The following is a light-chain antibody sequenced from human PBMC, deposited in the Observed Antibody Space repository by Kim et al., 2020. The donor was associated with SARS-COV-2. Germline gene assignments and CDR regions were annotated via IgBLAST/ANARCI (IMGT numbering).Light chain of an antibody. CDR2: RNN. V-gene: IGLV1-47*01. CDR1: SSNIGSNY. Sequence: ELTQPPSASGTPGQRVTISCSGSSSNIGSNYVYWYQQVPGTAPKLLIYRNNLRPSGVPDRFSGSKSGTSASLAISGLRSEDEADYYCTSWDDTLSGWVFGGGTQLTVL. CDR3: TSWDDTLSGWV. J-gene: IGLJ3*02.